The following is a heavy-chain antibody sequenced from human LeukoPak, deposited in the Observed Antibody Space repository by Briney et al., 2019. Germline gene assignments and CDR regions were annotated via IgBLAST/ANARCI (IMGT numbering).Heavy chain of an antibody. V-gene: IGHV4-34*01. Sequence: SETLSLTCAVYGGSFSGYYWSWIRQPPGKGLEWIGEINHSGSTNYNPSLKSRVTISVETSKNQFSLKLSSVTAADTAVYYCARAAIYNWFDPWGQGTLVTVSS. CDR2: INHSGST. D-gene: IGHD3-3*01. CDR1: GGSFSGYY. J-gene: IGHJ5*02. CDR3: ARAAIYNWFDP.